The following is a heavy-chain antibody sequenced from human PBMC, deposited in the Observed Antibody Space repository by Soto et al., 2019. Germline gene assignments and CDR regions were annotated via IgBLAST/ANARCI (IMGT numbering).Heavy chain of an antibody. J-gene: IGHJ4*02. V-gene: IGHV1-18*01. CDR1: GYTFTSYG. Sequence: QVQLVQSGAEVKKPGASVKVSCKASGYTFTSYGINGVRQAPGQGLEWMGWVNIYKGNTNYAQKLQGRVTMTTDTSTSTAYLELRSLRSDDTAVYYCARERGGYSYGDYWGQGTQVTVSS. D-gene: IGHD5-18*01. CDR3: ARERGGYSYGDY. CDR2: VNIYKGNT.